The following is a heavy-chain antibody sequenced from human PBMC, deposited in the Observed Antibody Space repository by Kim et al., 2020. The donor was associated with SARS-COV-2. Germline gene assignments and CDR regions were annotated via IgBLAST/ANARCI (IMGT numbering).Heavy chain of an antibody. CDR2: IYYSGST. CDR1: GGSISSSSYY. CDR3: ASPMYYYDSSGYYPP. J-gene: IGHJ5*02. D-gene: IGHD3-22*01. V-gene: IGHV4-39*01. Sequence: SETLSLTCTVSGGSISSSSYYWGWIRQPPGKGLEWIGSIYYSGSTYYNPSLKSRVTISVDTSKNQFSLKLSSVTAADTAVYYCASPMYYYDSSGYYPPWGQGTLVTVSS.